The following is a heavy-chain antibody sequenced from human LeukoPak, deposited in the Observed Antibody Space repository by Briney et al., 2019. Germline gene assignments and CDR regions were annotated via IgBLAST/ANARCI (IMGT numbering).Heavy chain of an antibody. CDR3: ARDLEPYSSSWGDY. V-gene: IGHV1-8*01. CDR2: MNPNSGNT. Sequence: ASVKVSCKASGYTFTSCDINWVRQATGQGLEWMGWMNPNSGNTGYAQKFQGRVTMTRNTSISTAYMELSRLRSDDTAVYYCARDLEPYSSSWGDYWGQGTLDTVSS. CDR1: GYTFTSCD. J-gene: IGHJ4*02. D-gene: IGHD6-6*01.